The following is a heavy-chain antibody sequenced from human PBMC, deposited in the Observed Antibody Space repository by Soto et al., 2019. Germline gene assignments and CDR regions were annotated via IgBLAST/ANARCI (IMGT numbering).Heavy chain of an antibody. V-gene: IGHV2-70*13. CDR1: GFSLTSPGMC. D-gene: IGHD1-20*01. CDR3: ARSIRGPRRFNGMDV. J-gene: IGHJ6*04. Sequence: SGPTLVDPTETLTLTCTFSGFSLTSPGMCVSWIRQSPGKALEWLALIERDDDDKYYSTSLKTRLTISKDTRKNQVVLTMANMEPADTDTYYCARSIRGPRRFNGMDVWGKGTTVTVSS. CDR2: IERDDDDK.